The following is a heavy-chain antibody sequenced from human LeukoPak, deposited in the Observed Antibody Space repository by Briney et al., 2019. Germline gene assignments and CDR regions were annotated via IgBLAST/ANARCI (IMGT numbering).Heavy chain of an antibody. CDR2: ISGSGGST. Sequence: QPGGSLRLSCAASGVTFSSYAMSWVRQAPGKGLEWVSAISGSGGSTYYADSVKGRFPISRDNSKNTLYLQMNSLRAEDTAVYYCAKDQPIVGAPRAAFDLWGQGTMVTVSS. J-gene: IGHJ3*01. V-gene: IGHV3-23*01. D-gene: IGHD1-26*01. CDR3: AKDQPIVGAPRAAFDL. CDR1: GVTFSSYA.